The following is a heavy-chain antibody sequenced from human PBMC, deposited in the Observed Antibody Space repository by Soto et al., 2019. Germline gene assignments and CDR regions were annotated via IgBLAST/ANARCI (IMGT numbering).Heavy chain of an antibody. CDR3: AHRVVGPGPITRAFEF. CDR2: IYWDGYK. CDR1: GFSLSTSGVG. V-gene: IGHV2-5*02. J-gene: IGHJ3*01. D-gene: IGHD2-15*01. Sequence: QITLKESGPPLVQPTQTLTLTCTFSGFSLSTSGVGVGWIRQPPGKTLEWLALIYWDGYKRYTPSLKSRLFISKDTSKNQVVLTMTKVDPEDTATYYCAHRVVGPGPITRAFEFWGQGTMVTVSS.